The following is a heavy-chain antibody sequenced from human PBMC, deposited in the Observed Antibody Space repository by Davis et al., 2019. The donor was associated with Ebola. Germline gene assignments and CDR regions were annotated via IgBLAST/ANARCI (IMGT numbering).Heavy chain of an antibody. CDR1: GGSVSSGSYY. D-gene: IGHD3-10*01. CDR2: IYYSGST. CDR3: ARGQNYGSGSADY. Sequence: GSLRLSCTVSGGSVSSGSYYWSWIRQPPGKGLEWIGYIYYSGSTNYNPSLKSRVTISVDTSKNQFSLKLSSVTAADTAVYYCARGQNYGSGSADYWGQGTLVTVSS. V-gene: IGHV4-61*01. J-gene: IGHJ4*02.